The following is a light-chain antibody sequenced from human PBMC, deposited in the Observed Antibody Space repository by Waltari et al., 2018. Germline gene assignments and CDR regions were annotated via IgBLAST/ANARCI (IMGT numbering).Light chain of an antibody. J-gene: IGKJ2*01. CDR1: QSVLYSSNNRNY. CDR2: WAP. V-gene: IGKV4-1*01. Sequence: DIVMTQSPDSLAVSLGERATINCKSSQSVLYSSNNRNYLAWYQQKPGQPPKLLIFWAPTRESGAPDRFSGSGSGTDFTLTISSLQAEDVAVYYCQQYYTTPPTFGQGTKLEIE. CDR3: QQYYTTPPT.